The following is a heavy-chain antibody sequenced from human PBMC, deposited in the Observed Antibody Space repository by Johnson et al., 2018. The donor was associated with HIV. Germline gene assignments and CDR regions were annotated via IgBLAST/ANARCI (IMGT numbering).Heavy chain of an antibody. CDR3: ARACRDGYTCDAFDI. Sequence: VQLVESGGGLVQPGGSLRLSCAASGFTVSSYYMTWVRQAPGKGLEWLSVLFSVGTTYYADSVQGRFTISRDNSKNTLYLQMNRLRAEDTAVYHCARACRDGYTCDAFDIWGQGTLVTVSS. V-gene: IGHV3-66*01. D-gene: IGHD5-24*01. CDR1: GFTVSSYY. J-gene: IGHJ3*02. CDR2: LFSVGTT.